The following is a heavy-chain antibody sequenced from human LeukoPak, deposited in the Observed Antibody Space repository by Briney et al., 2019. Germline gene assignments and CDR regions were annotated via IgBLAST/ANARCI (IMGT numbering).Heavy chain of an antibody. CDR3: ARDRLWLERHWFDP. Sequence: ASVKVSCKASGYTFTGYYMHWVRQAPGQGLEWMGGIIPIFGTANYAQKFQGRVTITADESTSTDYMELSSLRSEDTAVYYCARDRLWLERHWFDPWGQGTLVTVSS. J-gene: IGHJ5*02. CDR2: IIPIFGTA. CDR1: GYTFTGYY. D-gene: IGHD1-1*01. V-gene: IGHV1-69*13.